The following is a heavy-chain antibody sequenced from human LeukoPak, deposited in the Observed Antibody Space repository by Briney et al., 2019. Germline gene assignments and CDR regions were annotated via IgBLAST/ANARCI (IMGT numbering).Heavy chain of an antibody. V-gene: IGHV3-74*01. J-gene: IGHJ5*02. CDR3: VRVAPLDNSGPT. D-gene: IGHD3-22*01. Sequence: PGGSLRLSCAAAGFTFSNYYMHWVRQAPGKGLVWVSRINNDGSTTNYADSVKGRFTISRDNAKNTLYLQMNNLRAEDTAVYYCVRVAPLDNSGPTWGQGTLVTVSS. CDR2: INNDGSTT. CDR1: GFTFSNYY.